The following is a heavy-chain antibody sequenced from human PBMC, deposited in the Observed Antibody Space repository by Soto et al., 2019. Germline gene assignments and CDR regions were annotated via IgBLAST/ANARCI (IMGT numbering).Heavy chain of an antibody. V-gene: IGHV4-59*01. Sequence: PSETLSLTCTVSGGSISSYYWSWIRQPPGKGLEWIGYIYYSGSTNYNPSLKSRVTISVDTSKNLFSLKLSSVTAADTAVYYCARVKRDGYNLGWFDPWGQGTLVTVSS. D-gene: IGHD5-12*01. CDR2: IYYSGST. CDR3: ARVKRDGYNLGWFDP. CDR1: GGSISSYY. J-gene: IGHJ5*02.